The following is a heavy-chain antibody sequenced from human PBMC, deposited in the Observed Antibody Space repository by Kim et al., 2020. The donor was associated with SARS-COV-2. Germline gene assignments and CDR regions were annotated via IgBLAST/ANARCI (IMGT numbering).Heavy chain of an antibody. V-gene: IGHV4-39*01. CDR2: IYYSGST. D-gene: IGHD6-19*01. Sequence: SETLSLTCTVSGGSISSSGYYWGWIRQPPGKGLEWIGSIYYSGSTYYNPSLKSRVTISVDTSKNQFSLKLSSVTAADTAVYYCASTYSSGWFNPFDYWGQGTLVTVSS. CDR3: ASTYSSGWFNPFDY. CDR1: GGSISSSGYY. J-gene: IGHJ4*02.